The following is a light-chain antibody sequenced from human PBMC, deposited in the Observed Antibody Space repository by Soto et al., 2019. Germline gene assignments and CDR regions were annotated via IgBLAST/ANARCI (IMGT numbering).Light chain of an antibody. CDR1: HDIMTY. Sequence: DIQMTQSPSSLSASIGDRVTITSRASHDIMTYLSWYQQKPGKAPKLLIYGTSSFQSGVPSRFGASGSGTDFSLTITTLQPEDLAPYYCQQSHSTPWTFGHVTKVEI. V-gene: IGKV1-39*01. CDR2: GTS. J-gene: IGKJ1*01. CDR3: QQSHSTPWT.